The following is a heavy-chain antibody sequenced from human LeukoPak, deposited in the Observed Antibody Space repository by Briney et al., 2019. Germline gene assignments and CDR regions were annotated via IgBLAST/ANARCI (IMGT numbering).Heavy chain of an antibody. CDR2: FDPEDGET. CDR3: ATDFGCSGSTSCYNS. Sequence: ASVKVSCKVSGYTLTELSMHWVRQAPGKGLEWMGGFDPEDGETIYAQKFQGRVTMTEDTSTDTAYMELSSLRSEDTAVYYCATDFGCSGSTSCYNSWGQGTMVTVSS. J-gene: IGHJ3*01. D-gene: IGHD2-2*02. CDR1: GYTLTELS. V-gene: IGHV1-24*01.